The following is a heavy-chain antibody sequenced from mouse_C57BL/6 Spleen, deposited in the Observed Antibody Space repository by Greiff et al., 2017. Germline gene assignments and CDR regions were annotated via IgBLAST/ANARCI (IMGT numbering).Heavy chain of an antibody. D-gene: IGHD1-1*01. J-gene: IGHJ2*01. CDR3: ARGELRSLFDY. V-gene: IGHV1-50*01. Sequence: VQLQQPGAELVKPGASVKLSCKASGYTFTSYWMQWVKQRPGQGLEWIGEIDPSDSYTNYNQKFKGKATLTVDTSSSTAYMQLSSLTSEDSAVYYCARGELRSLFDYWGQGTTLTVSS. CDR2: IDPSDSYT. CDR1: GYTFTSYW.